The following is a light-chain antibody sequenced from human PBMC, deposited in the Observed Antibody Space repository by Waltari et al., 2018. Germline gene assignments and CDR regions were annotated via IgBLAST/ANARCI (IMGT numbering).Light chain of an antibody. V-gene: IGLV2-14*03. Sequence: QSALTQPASVSGSPGQSITISCTGTSIDVGRYNFVPWFQQHPGNAPKLVIHDVSDRPSGVSSRFSGSKSGNTASLTISGLQAEDEADYYCFSYTSFNTRVFGTGTKVTVL. J-gene: IGLJ1*01. CDR2: DVS. CDR1: SIDVGRYNF. CDR3: FSYTSFNTRV.